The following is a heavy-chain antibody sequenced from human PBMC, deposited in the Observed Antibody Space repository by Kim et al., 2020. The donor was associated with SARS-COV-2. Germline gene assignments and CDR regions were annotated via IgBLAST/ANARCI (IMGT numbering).Heavy chain of an antibody. CDR3: AGHGTGLRWYSAFDS. V-gene: IGHV3-7*03. J-gene: IGHJ4*02. D-gene: IGHD1-7*01. Sequence: VDSVRGQFFMSRDNRKNSMYLQMDSLRAEDTAVYYCAGHGTGLRWYSAFDSWGQGTLVTVSS.